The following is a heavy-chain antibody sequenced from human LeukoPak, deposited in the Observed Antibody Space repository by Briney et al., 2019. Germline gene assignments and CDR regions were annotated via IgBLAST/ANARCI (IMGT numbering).Heavy chain of an antibody. CDR3: ARAEGSGSSSFDY. J-gene: IGHJ4*02. CDR1: GGSNSSSSYY. D-gene: IGHD1-14*01. CDR2: IYYSGST. V-gene: IGHV4-39*01. Sequence: PSETLSLTCTVSGGSNSSSSYYWGWIRQPPGKGLEWIGSIYYSGSTYYNPSLKSRVTISVDTSKNQFSLKLSSVTAADTAVYYCARAEGSGSSSFDYWGQGTLVTVSS.